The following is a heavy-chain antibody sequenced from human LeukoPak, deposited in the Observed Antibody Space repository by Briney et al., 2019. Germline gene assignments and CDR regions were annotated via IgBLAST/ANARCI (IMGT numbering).Heavy chain of an antibody. D-gene: IGHD2-8*01. J-gene: IGHJ4*02. CDR1: GGSVSSADYY. CDR3: ARFCTNGVCYTRDY. V-gene: IGHV4-61*08. Sequence: SETLSLTCTVSGGSVSSADYYWSWIRHPPGKALEWIGYIYHTGSNNYKNSLKSRVTISLDTSKNQFSLKLSSVTAADTAVYYCARFCTNGVCYTRDYWGQGTLVTVSS. CDR2: IYHTGSN.